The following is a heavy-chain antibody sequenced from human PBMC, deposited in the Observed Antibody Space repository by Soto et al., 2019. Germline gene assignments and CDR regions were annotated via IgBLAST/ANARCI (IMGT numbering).Heavy chain of an antibody. CDR1: DGSITSSSY. D-gene: IGHD3-22*01. CDR3: ARPNYDSTGHYVAWFAP. J-gene: IGHJ5*02. Sequence: QVQLQESGPGLVKPSETLSLTCTVSDGSITSSSYWGWIRQPPGQGLEWIVSFYYGGSTDYNPSLKSRVTTSVDTSKNQFSLRLNSVTAADTAVYYWARPNYDSTGHYVAWFAPWGQGALVTVSS. CDR2: FYYGGST. V-gene: IGHV4-39*01.